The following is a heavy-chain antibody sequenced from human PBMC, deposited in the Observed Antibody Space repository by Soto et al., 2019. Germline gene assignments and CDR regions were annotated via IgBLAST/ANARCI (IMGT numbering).Heavy chain of an antibody. J-gene: IGHJ4*02. V-gene: IGHV1-69*13. CDR3: ARVGRDGYNRPHFDY. Sequence: AVKVSCKASVGTFSSYAISWVRQAPGQGLEWMGGIIPIFGTANYAQKFQGRVTITADESTSTAYMELSSLRSEDTAVYYCARVGRDGYNRPHFDYWGQGTLVTVSS. CDR1: VGTFSSYA. D-gene: IGHD5-12*01. CDR2: IIPIFGTA.